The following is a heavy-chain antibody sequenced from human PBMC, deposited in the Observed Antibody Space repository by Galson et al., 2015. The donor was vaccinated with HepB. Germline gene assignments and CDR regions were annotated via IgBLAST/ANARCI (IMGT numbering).Heavy chain of an antibody. D-gene: IGHD3-22*01. CDR2: MNPNSGNT. CDR3: ARGLFDDSSGYYFYDY. J-gene: IGHJ4*02. V-gene: IGHV1-8*01. CDR1: GYTFTSYD. Sequence: SVKVSCKASGYTFTSYDINWVRQATGQGLEWMGWMNPNSGNTGYAQKFQGRVTMTRNTSISTAYMELSSLRSEDTAVYYCARGLFDDSSGYYFYDYWGQGTLVTVSP.